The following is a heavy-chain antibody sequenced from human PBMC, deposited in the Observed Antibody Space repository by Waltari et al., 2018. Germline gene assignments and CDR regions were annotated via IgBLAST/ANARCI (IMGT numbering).Heavy chain of an antibody. V-gene: IGHV3-7*01. CDR3: RRYRSGWNFDY. CDR2: IKPDGGER. J-gene: IGHJ4*02. Sequence: EVQLVESGGGLVQPGGSLRLSCAASGFTFSNYWMSWVRQVPGKGLEWVANIKPDGGERYYMDSGKGRFTISRDNARNSLYLQMNSLRVEDTAVYYCRRYRSGWNFDYWGQGTLVTVSS. CDR1: GFTFSNYW. D-gene: IGHD6-19*01.